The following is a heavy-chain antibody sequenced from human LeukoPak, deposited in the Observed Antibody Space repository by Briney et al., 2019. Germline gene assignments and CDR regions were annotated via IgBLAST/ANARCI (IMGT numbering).Heavy chain of an antibody. J-gene: IGHJ6*02. Sequence: GGSLRLSCAASGFTFSSYSMNWVRQAPGKGLEWVSYISSSSSTIYYADSVKGRFTISRDNAKNSLYLQMNSLRDEDTAVYYCARDTRDIVVVPAAHYYYYGMDVWGQGTTVTVSS. V-gene: IGHV3-48*02. D-gene: IGHD2-2*01. CDR2: ISSSSSTI. CDR1: GFTFSSYS. CDR3: ARDTRDIVVVPAAHYYYYGMDV.